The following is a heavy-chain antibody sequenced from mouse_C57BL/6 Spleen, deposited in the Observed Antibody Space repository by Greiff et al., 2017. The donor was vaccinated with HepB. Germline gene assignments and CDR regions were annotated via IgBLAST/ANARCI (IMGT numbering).Heavy chain of an antibody. CDR2: ISSGSSTI. J-gene: IGHJ3*01. D-gene: IGHD1-1*01. Sequence: VQLVESGGGLVKPGGSLKLSCAASGFTFSDYGMHWVRQAPEKGLEWVAYISSGSSTIYYADTVKGRFTISRDNAKNTLFLQMTSLRSEDTAMYYCARPGYYGSSAWFAYWGQGTLVTVSA. V-gene: IGHV5-17*01. CDR1: GFTFSDYG. CDR3: ARPGYYGSSAWFAY.